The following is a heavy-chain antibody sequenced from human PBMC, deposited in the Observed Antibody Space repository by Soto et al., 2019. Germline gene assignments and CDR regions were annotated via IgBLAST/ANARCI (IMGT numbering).Heavy chain of an antibody. V-gene: IGHV4-59*08. CDR2: IYYSGST. J-gene: IGHJ5*02. CDR3: ARAKAPLYSSSWYWFDP. Sequence: SETLSLTCTVSGGSISSYYWSWIRQPPGKGLERIGYIYYSGSTNYNPSLKGRVTISVDTSKNQFSLKLSSVTAADTAVYYCARAKAPLYSSSWYWFDPWGQGTLVTVSS. D-gene: IGHD6-13*01. CDR1: GGSISSYY.